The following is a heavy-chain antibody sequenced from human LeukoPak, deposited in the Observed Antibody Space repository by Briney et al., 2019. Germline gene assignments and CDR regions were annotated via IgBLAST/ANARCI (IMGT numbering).Heavy chain of an antibody. J-gene: IGHJ4*01. Sequence: SETLSLTCTVSGGSISHYYWIWIRQPPGKGLEWIGYIYYSGTTNYNPSLKSRVTISVDTSKNQFSLNLSPVTAADTAVYYCASSPPVNPSQYGDYVYFDYWGHGTLVPVSS. V-gene: IGHV4-59*01. CDR2: IYYSGTT. CDR1: GGSISHYY. D-gene: IGHD4-17*01. CDR3: ASSPPVNPSQYGDYVYFDY.